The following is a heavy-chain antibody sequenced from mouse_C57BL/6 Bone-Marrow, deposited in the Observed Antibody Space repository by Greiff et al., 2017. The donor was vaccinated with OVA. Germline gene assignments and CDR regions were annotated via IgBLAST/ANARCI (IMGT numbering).Heavy chain of an antibody. Sequence: EVQVVESGGGLVQSGRSLRLSCATSGFTFSDFYMEWVRQAPGKGLEWIAASRNKANDYTTEYSASVKGRFIVSRDTSQSILYLQMNALRAEDTAIYYCARDFDVWGTGTTVTVSS. CDR1: GFTFSDFY. CDR3: ARDFDV. V-gene: IGHV7-1*01. CDR2: SRNKANDYTT. J-gene: IGHJ1*03.